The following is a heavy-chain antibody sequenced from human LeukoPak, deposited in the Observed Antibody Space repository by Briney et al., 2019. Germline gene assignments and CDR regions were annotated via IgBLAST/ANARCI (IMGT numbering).Heavy chain of an antibody. J-gene: IGHJ3*02. D-gene: IGHD3-22*01. CDR3: ARDYYDSSGPKDPVDAFDI. V-gene: IGHV4-34*01. CDR2: INHSGST. CDR1: GGSFSGYY. Sequence: PSETLSLTCAVYGGSFSGYYWSWIRQPPGKGLEWIGEINHSGSTNYNPSLKSRVTISVDTSKNQFSLKLSSVTAADTAVYYCARDYYDSSGPKDPVDAFDIWGQGTMVTVSS.